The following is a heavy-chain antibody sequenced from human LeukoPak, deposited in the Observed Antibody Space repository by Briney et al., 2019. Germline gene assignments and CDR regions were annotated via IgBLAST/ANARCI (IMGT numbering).Heavy chain of an antibody. Sequence: PGGSLRLSCAASGFTLSSNYMSWVRQAPGKGLEWVSYISSSGSTIYYADSVQGRFTISRDNAKNSLYLQMSSLRAGDTAVYYCARNDYNFDYWGQGTLVTVSS. CDR3: ARNDYNFDY. CDR2: ISSSGSTI. J-gene: IGHJ4*02. CDR1: GFTLSSNY. D-gene: IGHD3-16*01. V-gene: IGHV3-11*04.